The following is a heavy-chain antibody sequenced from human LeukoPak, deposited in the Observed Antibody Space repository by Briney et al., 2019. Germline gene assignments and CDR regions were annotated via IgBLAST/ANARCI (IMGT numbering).Heavy chain of an antibody. D-gene: IGHD3-10*01. J-gene: IGHJ4*02. CDR3: AKATMVRGVIGDYFDY. V-gene: IGHV3-23*01. CDR1: GFTFSSYA. CDR2: ISGSGGST. Sequence: GGSLRLSCAASGFTFSSYAMSWVRRAPGKGLEWVSAISGSGGSTYYADSVKGRFTISRDNSKNTLYLQMNSLRAEDTAVYYCAKATMVRGVIGDYFDYWGQGTLVTVSS.